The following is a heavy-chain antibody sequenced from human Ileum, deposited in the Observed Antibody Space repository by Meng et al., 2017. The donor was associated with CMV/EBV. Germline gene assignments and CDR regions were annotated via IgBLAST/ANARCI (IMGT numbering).Heavy chain of an antibody. V-gene: IGHV3-48*04. D-gene: IGHD3-9*01. CDR1: KFTFSTYT. J-gene: IGHJ4*02. CDR3: ASIVRNGVLTGAFDY. Sequence: GGCLRLSCEDSKFTFSTYTMNWVRQAPGNGLEWVSFISSSSGTIYYADSVRGRFTISRDNAKNSLYLQMNSLRAEDTAVYYCASIVRNGVLTGAFDYWGQGTLVTVSS. CDR2: ISSSSGTI.